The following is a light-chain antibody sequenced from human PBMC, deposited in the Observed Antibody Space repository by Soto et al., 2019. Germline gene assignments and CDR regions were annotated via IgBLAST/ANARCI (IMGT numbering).Light chain of an antibody. CDR3: QQYEDVLPYT. J-gene: IGKJ2*01. V-gene: IGKV3D-15*01. Sequence: EIVMTQSPATLSVSPGERATLSCRASQSVNSNLAWYQQKPGQAPKVLIYGASSSATGIPARFSGSGSGTDFTLTSSRLQSEDFALYYCQQYEDVLPYTLGQGTKVDI. CDR1: QSVNSN. CDR2: GAS.